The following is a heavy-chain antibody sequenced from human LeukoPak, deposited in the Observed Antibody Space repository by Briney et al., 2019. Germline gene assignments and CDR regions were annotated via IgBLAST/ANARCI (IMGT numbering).Heavy chain of an antibody. CDR2: INHSGST. V-gene: IGHV4-34*01. D-gene: IGHD3-16*02. J-gene: IGHJ4*02. CDR3: ARHLAAYYDYVWGSYRYDY. Sequence: PSETLSLTCAVYRGCFSGYYWSWIRQPPGKGLEWIAEINHSGSTNYNPSLKSRVTISVDTSKNQFSLKLSSVTAADTAVYYCARHLAAYYDYVWGSYRYDYWGQGTLVTVSS. CDR1: RGCFSGYY.